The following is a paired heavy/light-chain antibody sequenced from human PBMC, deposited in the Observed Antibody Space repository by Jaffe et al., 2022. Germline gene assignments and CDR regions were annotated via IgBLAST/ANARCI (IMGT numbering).Light chain of an antibody. J-gene: IGLJ2*01. Sequence: QSVLTQPPSVSGAPGQRVTISCTGSTSNIGARYAVQWYQQSPGTAPKLLIYDNTNRPSGVPDRFSGSKSGTSASLAITGLQAEDEADYYCQSYDSSLRGSIFGGGTKLTVL. CDR2: DNT. V-gene: IGLV1-40*01. CDR3: QSYDSSLRGSI. CDR1: TSNIGARYA.
Heavy chain of an antibody. CDR1: GYSFTNYW. Sequence: EVQLVQSGAEVKKPGESLKISCQGSGYSFTNYWIGWVRQMPGKGLEWMGIIFPRDFDTRYRPSFQGQVSISVDKSSSTAYLQWSSLKASDTAIYYCVRGPWSWDILTGYYPYYFDFWGQGTVVTVSS. V-gene: IGHV5-51*03. CDR3: VRGPWSWDILTGYYPYYFDF. CDR2: IFPRDFDT. D-gene: IGHD3-9*01. J-gene: IGHJ4*02.